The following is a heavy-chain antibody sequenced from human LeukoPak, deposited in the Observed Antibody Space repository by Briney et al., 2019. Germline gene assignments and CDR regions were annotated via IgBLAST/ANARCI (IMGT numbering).Heavy chain of an antibody. CDR2: FNPNSGAT. D-gene: IGHD4-17*01. V-gene: IGHV1-2*02. J-gene: IGHJ4*02. CDR1: GYIFTAYY. CDR3: ARDPTYYGDYASWYFDY. Sequence: GASVKVSCKASGYIFTAYYIHWVRQAPGQGLEWMGWFNPNSGATDSTQNFQGRVTMTRDTSISTAYMELSRLTPDDTAVYFCARDPTYYGDYASWYFDYWGQGALATVSS.